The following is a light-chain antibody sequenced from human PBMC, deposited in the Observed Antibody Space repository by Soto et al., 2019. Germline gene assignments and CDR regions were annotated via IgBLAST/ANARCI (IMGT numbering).Light chain of an antibody. J-gene: IGLJ1*01. V-gene: IGLV2-14*01. Sequence: QSVLTQPASVSGSPGQSITISCTGTSSDIGGYNSVSWYQHHPGKAPKLMISEVTNRPSGVSNRFSGSKSGNTASLTISGLQAEDEADYYCSSYRSSNTLYVFGTGTKVTV. CDR3: SSYRSSNTLYV. CDR2: EVT. CDR1: SSDIGGYNS.